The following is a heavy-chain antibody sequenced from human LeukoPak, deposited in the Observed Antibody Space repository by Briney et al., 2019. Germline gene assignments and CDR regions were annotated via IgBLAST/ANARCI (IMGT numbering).Heavy chain of an antibody. D-gene: IGHD1/OR15-1a*01. V-gene: IGHV1-18*01. J-gene: IGHJ3*02. CDR1: GYTFTSYG. Sequence: ASVKVSCKASGYTFTSYGISWVRQAPGQGLEWMGWISAYNGNTNYAQKPQGRVTMTTDTSTSTAYMGLRSLRSDDTAVYYCARVDLTGTDAFDIWGQGTMVTVSS. CDR3: ARVDLTGTDAFDI. CDR2: ISAYNGNT.